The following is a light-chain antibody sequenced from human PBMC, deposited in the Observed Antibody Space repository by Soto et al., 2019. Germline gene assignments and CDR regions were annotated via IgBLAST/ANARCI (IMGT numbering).Light chain of an antibody. J-gene: IGKJ1*01. CDR3: QQSYSAPRT. Sequence: DIQMTQSPSSLSASIGDGVTITCRASQSISTYLNWYQQQPGKAPDLLIYAASSLQSGVPSRFSGSGSGTDFTLTISSLQPEDFATYYCQQSYSAPRTFGQGTKVEIK. V-gene: IGKV1-39*01. CDR2: AAS. CDR1: QSISTY.